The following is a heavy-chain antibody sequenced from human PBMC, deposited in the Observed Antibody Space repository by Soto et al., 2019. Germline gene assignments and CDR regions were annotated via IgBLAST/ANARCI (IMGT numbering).Heavy chain of an antibody. CDR3: ARAYSSSWYQNSLDC. V-gene: IGHV4-59*01. Sequence: PSETLSLTCPVAGDSICRCYWSWIRQPPGKGLEWIGYISYSGSTNYNPSLKSRVTISVDTSKNQFSLKLSSVTAADTAVYYCARAYSSSWYQNSLDCWGQGTLVTVSS. CDR1: GDSICRCY. CDR2: ISYSGST. J-gene: IGHJ4*02. D-gene: IGHD6-13*01.